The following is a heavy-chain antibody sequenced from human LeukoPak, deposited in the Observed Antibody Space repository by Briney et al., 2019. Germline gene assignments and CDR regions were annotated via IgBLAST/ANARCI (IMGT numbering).Heavy chain of an antibody. J-gene: IGHJ4*02. V-gene: IGHV1-69*04. CDR1: GGTFSSYT. Sequence: GASVTVSCKASGGTFSSYTISWVRQAPGHGLEWMGRIIPILGIANYAQKFQGRVTITADKSTSTAYIELSSLRSEDTAVYYCARDRADYDSSGYDYWGQGTLVTVSS. CDR3: ARDRADYDSSGYDY. D-gene: IGHD3-22*01. CDR2: IIPILGIA.